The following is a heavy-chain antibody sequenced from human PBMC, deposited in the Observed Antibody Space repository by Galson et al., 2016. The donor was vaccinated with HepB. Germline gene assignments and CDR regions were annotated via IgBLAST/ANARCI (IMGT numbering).Heavy chain of an antibody. V-gene: IGHV5-10-1*01. J-gene: IGHJ4*02. CDR1: GYTFTTYW. D-gene: IGHD3-3*02. CDR2: IDPSDHDT. CDR3: ARQGRYHFESKGDY. Sequence: QSGAEVKKPGESLKIFCKASGYTFTTYWITWVRQVPGKGLEWVGRIDPSDHDTNYNPSFFGQVTISTDRSISTAYLQWSSLKASDSAIYYCARQGRYHFESKGDYWGPGTLVTVSS.